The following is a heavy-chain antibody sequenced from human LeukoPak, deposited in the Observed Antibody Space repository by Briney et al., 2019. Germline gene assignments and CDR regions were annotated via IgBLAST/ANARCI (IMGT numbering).Heavy chain of an antibody. D-gene: IGHD1-7*01. CDR1: GFTFSSYS. CDR2: ISSSSSTI. Sequence: QPGGSLRLSCAASGFTFSSYSMNWVRQAPGKGLEWVSYISSSSSTIYCADSVEGRFTISRDNAKNSLYLQMNSLRAEDTAVYYCARDETTDDTGMDVWGQGTTVTVSS. CDR3: ARDETTDDTGMDV. J-gene: IGHJ6*02. V-gene: IGHV3-48*01.